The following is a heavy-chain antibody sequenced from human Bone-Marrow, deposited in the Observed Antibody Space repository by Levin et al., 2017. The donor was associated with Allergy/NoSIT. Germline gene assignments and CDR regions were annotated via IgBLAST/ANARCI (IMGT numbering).Heavy chain of an antibody. CDR2: IVSSSSTI. D-gene: IGHD2-15*01. CDR1: GFTFSSYT. Sequence: GGSLRLSCAASGFTFSSYTMHWVRQAPGKGLEWVSYIVSSSSTIYYADSVEGRFTSSRDNANNSLYLQMNSLRAEDTAVYYCARGAAGGMDVWGQGTTVTVSS. CDR3: ARGAAGGMDV. V-gene: IGHV3-48*01. J-gene: IGHJ6*02.